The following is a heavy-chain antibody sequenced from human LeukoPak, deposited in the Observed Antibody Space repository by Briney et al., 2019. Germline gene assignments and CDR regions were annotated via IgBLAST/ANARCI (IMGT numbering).Heavy chain of an antibody. Sequence: PSETLSLTCTVSGGSMSSSSYYWGWIRQPPGKGLEWIGSIYYSGSTYYNPSLKSRVTISVDTSKNQFSLKLSSVTAADTAVYYCASPLGYCSSTNCYGDYWGQGTLLTVSS. V-gene: IGHV4-39*01. D-gene: IGHD2-2*01. J-gene: IGHJ4*02. CDR1: GGSMSSSSYY. CDR3: ASPLGYCSSTNCYGDY. CDR2: IYYSGST.